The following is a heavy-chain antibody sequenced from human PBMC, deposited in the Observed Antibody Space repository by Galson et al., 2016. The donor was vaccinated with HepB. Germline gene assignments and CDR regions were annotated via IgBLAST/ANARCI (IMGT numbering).Heavy chain of an antibody. CDR2: IDDAGSST. CDR1: GFTFRSYW. Sequence: SLRLSCAASGFTFRSYWMHWVRQAPGKGLVWVSRIDDAGSSTTYADSVKGRFTISRDNTKNTLYLQMNSLRAEDTVVYYCARESVAAGERYFDLWGRGTLVTVSS. CDR3: ARESVAAGERYFDL. D-gene: IGHD6-13*01. V-gene: IGHV3-74*03. J-gene: IGHJ2*01.